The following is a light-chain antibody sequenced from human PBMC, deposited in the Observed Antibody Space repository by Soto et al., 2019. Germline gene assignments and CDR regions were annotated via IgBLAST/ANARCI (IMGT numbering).Light chain of an antibody. J-gene: IGLJ2*01. CDR2: KDS. CDR3: QLADSSGTYVV. Sequence: SYELTQPPSVSVSPGQTARITCSGDALPKQYAYWYQQKPGQAPVLVIYKDSERPSGIPERLSGSSSGTTVTLTISGVQAEDEADYYCQLADSSGTYVVFGGGTQLTVL. V-gene: IGLV3-25*03. CDR1: ALPKQY.